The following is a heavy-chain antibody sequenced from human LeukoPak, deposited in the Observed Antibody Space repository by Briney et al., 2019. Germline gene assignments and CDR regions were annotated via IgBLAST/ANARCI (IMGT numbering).Heavy chain of an antibody. CDR3: ASGQDYGDYAGGETYYFDY. J-gene: IGHJ4*02. V-gene: IGHV4-31*03. Sequence: SQTLSLTCTVSGGSISSGGHYWSRIRQHPGKGLEWIGYIYYSGSTYYNPSLKSRVTISVDTSKNQFSLKLSSVTAADTAVYYCASGQDYGDYAGGETYYFDYWGQGTLVTVSS. D-gene: IGHD4-17*01. CDR2: IYYSGST. CDR1: GGSISSGGHY.